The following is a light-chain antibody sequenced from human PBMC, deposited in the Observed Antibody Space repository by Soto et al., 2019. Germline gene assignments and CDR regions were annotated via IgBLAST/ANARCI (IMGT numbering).Light chain of an antibody. Sequence: EIVLTQSPGTLSLSPGERATLSCRASQSVSSSYLAWYQQKPGRAPRLLIYGASTRATGIPDRFSGSGSGTDFTLTISRLEPEDFAVYYCQQYGSLKGFTFGPGTKVDIK. CDR3: QQYGSLKGFT. V-gene: IGKV3-20*01. CDR2: GAS. CDR1: QSVSSSY. J-gene: IGKJ3*01.